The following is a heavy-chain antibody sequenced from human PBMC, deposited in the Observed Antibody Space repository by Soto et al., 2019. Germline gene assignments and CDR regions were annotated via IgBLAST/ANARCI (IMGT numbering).Heavy chain of an antibody. V-gene: IGHV4-30-4*01. CDR1: GGSISSGDYY. CDR3: ARAEYNKYWYFDL. Sequence: QVQLQESGPGLVKPSQTLSLTCTVSGGSISSGDYYWSWIRQPPGKFLEWIGYIYYSGTTYYNPSLKSRVTRSVYTSKNQFSLKLSSVTDADTAVYYCARAEYNKYWYFDLGGRGTLVTVSS. J-gene: IGHJ2*01. CDR2: IYYSGTT. D-gene: IGHD1-1*01.